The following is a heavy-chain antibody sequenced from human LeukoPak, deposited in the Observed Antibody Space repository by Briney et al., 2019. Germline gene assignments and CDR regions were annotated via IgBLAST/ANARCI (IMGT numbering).Heavy chain of an antibody. CDR3: SRGIVGVTGAFDI. Sequence: GGSLRLSCAAPGLIFSDHYMDRVRQAPGKGLGWVGRTRNKPNSYTTEYAASVKGRFTISRDDSKSSLYLQMNSLKTEDTAMYYCSRGIVGVTGAFDIWGQGTMVTVSS. J-gene: IGHJ3*02. CDR1: GLIFSDHY. CDR2: TRNKPNSYTT. D-gene: IGHD1-26*01. V-gene: IGHV3-72*01.